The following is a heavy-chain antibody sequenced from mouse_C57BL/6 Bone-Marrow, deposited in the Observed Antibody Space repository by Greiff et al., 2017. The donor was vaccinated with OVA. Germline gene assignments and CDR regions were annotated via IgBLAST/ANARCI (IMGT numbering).Heavy chain of an antibody. Sequence: DVMLVESGGGLVKPGGSLKLSCAASGFTFSSYAMSWVRQTPEKRLEWVATISDGGSYTYYPDNVKGRFTISRDNAKNNLYLQMSHLKSEDTAMYYCARGLEGSSSYGFDYWGQGTTLTVSS. V-gene: IGHV5-4*03. CDR3: ARGLEGSSSYGFDY. CDR2: ISDGGSYT. J-gene: IGHJ2*01. D-gene: IGHD1-1*01. CDR1: GFTFSSYA.